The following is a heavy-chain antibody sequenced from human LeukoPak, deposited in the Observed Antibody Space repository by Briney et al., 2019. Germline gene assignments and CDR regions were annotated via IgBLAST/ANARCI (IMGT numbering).Heavy chain of an antibody. V-gene: IGHV3-23*01. J-gene: IGHJ4*02. Sequence: SAMSCVRQARGEGLEWVSGMSAGGTSTYYADSVKGRFTISRDNSKNTLYLHMDSLRAEDTAIYYCAKMRGIVITFGGVIFDSWGQGTLATVSS. D-gene: IGHD3-16*01. CDR2: MSAGGTST. CDR3: AKMRGIVITFGGVIFDS. CDR1: SA.